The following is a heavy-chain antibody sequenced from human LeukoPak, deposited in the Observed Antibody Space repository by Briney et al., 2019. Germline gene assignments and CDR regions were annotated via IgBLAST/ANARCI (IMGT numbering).Heavy chain of an antibody. Sequence: SVKVSCKASGGTFSSYASSWVRQDPGQRLEWMGVIMPIFGTANYAQTFPGRVTITADEPTSTAYMELSSLRSEDPAVYYCARTGYSSSWYDFDYWGQGTLVTVSS. CDR1: GGTFSSYA. J-gene: IGHJ4*02. D-gene: IGHD6-13*01. CDR3: ARTGYSSSWYDFDY. V-gene: IGHV1-69*13. CDR2: IMPIFGTA.